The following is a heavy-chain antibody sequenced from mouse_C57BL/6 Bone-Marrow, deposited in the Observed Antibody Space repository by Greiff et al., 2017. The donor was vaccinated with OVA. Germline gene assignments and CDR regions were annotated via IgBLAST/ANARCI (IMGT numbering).Heavy chain of an antibody. V-gene: IGHV1-64*01. CDR3: ARYGSSRYWYFDV. D-gene: IGHD1-1*01. CDR1: GYTFTSYW. Sequence: QVQLQQPGSELVKPGASVKLSCKASGYTFTSYWMHWVKQRPGQGLEWIGMIHPNSGSTNYNEKFKSKATLTVDKSSSTAYMQLSSLTSEDSAVYYCARYGSSRYWYFDVWGTGTTVTVSS. CDR2: IHPNSGST. J-gene: IGHJ1*03.